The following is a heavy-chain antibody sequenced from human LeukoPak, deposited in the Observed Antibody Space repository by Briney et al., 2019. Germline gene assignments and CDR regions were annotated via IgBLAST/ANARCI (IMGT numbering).Heavy chain of an antibody. D-gene: IGHD3-10*01. J-gene: IGHJ4*02. CDR2: IYYSGST. CDR1: GGSISSSSSY. CDR3: ARGKGYYGSGSYFDY. V-gene: IGHV4-39*07. Sequence: SETLSLTCTVSGGSISSSSSYWGWIRQPPGKGLEWIGSIYYSGSTYYNPSLKSRVTISVDTSKNQFSLKLSSVTAADTAVYYCARGKGYYGSGSYFDYWGQGTLVTVSS.